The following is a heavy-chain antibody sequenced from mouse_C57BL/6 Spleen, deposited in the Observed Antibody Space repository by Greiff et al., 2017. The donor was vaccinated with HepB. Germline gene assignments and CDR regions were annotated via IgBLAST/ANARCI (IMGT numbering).Heavy chain of an antibody. D-gene: IGHD4-1*01. CDR2: IHPNSGST. CDR1: GYTFTSYW. CDR3: AREERLGRGFAY. J-gene: IGHJ3*01. V-gene: IGHV1-64*01. Sequence: VKLQQPGAELVKPGASVKLSCKASGYTFTSYWMHWVKQRPGQGLEWIGMIHPNSGSTNYNEKFKSKATLTVDKSSSTAYMQLSSLTSEDSAVYDGAREERLGRGFAYWGQGTLVTVSA.